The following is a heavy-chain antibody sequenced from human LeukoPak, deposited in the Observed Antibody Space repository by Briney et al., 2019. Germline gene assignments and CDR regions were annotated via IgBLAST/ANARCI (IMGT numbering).Heavy chain of an antibody. CDR3: ARDGWNYCDSSGYSLI. CDR1: GGSISSGSYY. CDR2: IYTSGST. D-gene: IGHD3-22*01. V-gene: IGHV4-61*02. Sequence: KTSETLSPTCTVSGGSISSGSYYWSWIRQPAGKGLEWIGRIYTSGSTNYNPSLKSRVTISVDTSKNQFSLKLSSVTAADTAVYYCARDGWNYCDSSGYSLIWGQGTLVTVSS. J-gene: IGHJ4*02.